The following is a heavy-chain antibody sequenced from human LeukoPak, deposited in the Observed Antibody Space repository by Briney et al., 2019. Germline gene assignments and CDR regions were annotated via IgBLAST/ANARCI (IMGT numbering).Heavy chain of an antibody. CDR1: GGSISSYY. CDR2: IYYSGST. J-gene: IGHJ4*02. V-gene: IGHV4-59*01. Sequence: PSETLSLTCTVSGGSISSYYWSWIRQPPGKGLEWIGYIYYSGSTNYNPSLKSRVTISVDTSKSQFSLKLSSVTAADTAVYYCARATTSFAFDYWGQGTLVTVSS. CDR3: ARATTSFAFDY. D-gene: IGHD3-3*01.